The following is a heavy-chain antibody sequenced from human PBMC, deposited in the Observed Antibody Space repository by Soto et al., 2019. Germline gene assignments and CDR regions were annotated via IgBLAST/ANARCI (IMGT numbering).Heavy chain of an antibody. CDR1: GFSFSYYA. J-gene: IGHJ1*01. V-gene: IGHV3-30*03. Sequence: QVQLVESGGGVVQPGRSLRLSCAASGFSFSYYAMHWVRQAPGKGLEWVAVIAYDASKKYYADSVKGRFTNSRDNSKNTLYLQMNSLKDEDTAVYYCASPYCSGDSCYLTEYFQHWGQGTLVTVSS. CDR3: ASPYCSGDSCYLTEYFQH. CDR2: IAYDASKK. D-gene: IGHD2-15*01.